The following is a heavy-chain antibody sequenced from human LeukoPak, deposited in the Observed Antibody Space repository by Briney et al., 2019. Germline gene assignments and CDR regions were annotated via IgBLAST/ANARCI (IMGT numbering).Heavy chain of an antibody. V-gene: IGHV4-39*07. D-gene: IGHD3-9*01. Sequence: PSETLSLTCTVSGGSISSSSYYWGWIRQPPGKGLEWIGSIYYSGSTYYNPSLKSRVTISVDTSKNQFSLKLSSVTAADTAVYYCARHRRYFDWLLGAVDYWGQGTLVTVSS. CDR1: GGSISSSSYY. CDR2: IYYSGST. CDR3: ARHRRYFDWLLGAVDY. J-gene: IGHJ4*02.